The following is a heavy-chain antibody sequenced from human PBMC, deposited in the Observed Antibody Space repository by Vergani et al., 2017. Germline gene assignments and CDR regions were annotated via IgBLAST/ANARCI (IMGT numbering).Heavy chain of an antibody. V-gene: IGHV4-59*01. Sequence: QVQLQESGPGLVKPSETLSLTCTVSGGSISSYYWSWIRQPPGKGLEWIGYIYYSGSTNYNPSLKSRVTISVDTSKNQFSLKLSSVTAADTAVYYRARANSWGSSSSYNWFDPWGQGTLVTVSS. CDR3: ARANSWGSSSSYNWFDP. D-gene: IGHD6-6*01. CDR1: GGSISSYY. CDR2: IYYSGST. J-gene: IGHJ5*02.